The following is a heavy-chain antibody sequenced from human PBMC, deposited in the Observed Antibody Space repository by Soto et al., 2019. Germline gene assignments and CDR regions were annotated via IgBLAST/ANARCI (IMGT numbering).Heavy chain of an antibody. Sequence: EVQLLESGGGLVQPGGSLRLSCAASGFTFSSYAMSWVRQAPGKGLEWVSAISGSGGTTYYADSVKGRFTISRDNSKNTLYLQMNSLRAEDTAVYYCAKNFEPPALCFGETYAFDIWGQGTVVTVSS. D-gene: IGHD3-10*01. J-gene: IGHJ3*02. CDR2: ISGSGGTT. CDR3: AKNFEPPALCFGETYAFDI. CDR1: GFTFSSYA. V-gene: IGHV3-23*01.